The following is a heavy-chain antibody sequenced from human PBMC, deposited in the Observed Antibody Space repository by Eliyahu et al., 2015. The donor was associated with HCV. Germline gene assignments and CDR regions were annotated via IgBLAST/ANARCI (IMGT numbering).Heavy chain of an antibody. CDR3: ARDWGFGEFTDY. CDR2: IYHTGST. J-gene: IGHJ4*02. V-gene: IGHV4-38-2*02. D-gene: IGHD3-10*01. Sequence: QVQLQESGPGLVKPSETLSLTCAVSGYSISSGYNWGWIRQPPGRGLEWIGNIYHTGSTDYNPSLKSRVTISVDKSTNQFSLKLSAVTAADTAVYYCARDWGFGEFTDYWGQGTLVTVSS. CDR1: GYSISSGYN.